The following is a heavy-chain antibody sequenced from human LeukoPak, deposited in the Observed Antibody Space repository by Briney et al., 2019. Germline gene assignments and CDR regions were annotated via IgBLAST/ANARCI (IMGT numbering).Heavy chain of an antibody. CDR3: ARATYYYDSSGYKTGAFDI. CDR1: GYTFTNYY. J-gene: IGHJ3*02. V-gene: IGHV1-46*01. D-gene: IGHD3-22*01. CDR2: INPSGSST. Sequence: ASVKVSCKASGYTFTNYYIHWVRQAPGQGLEWMGIINPSGSSTNYAQKFQGRVTITADKSTSTAYMELSSLRSEDTAVYYCARATYYYDSSGYKTGAFDIWGQGTMVTVSS.